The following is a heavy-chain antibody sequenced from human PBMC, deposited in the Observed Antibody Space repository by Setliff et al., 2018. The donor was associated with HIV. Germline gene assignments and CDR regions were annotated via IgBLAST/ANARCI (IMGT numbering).Heavy chain of an antibody. CDR2: IYHSGIV. Sequence: PSETLSLTCAVYGGPLSGHYWSWIRQPPGQGLEWIGEIYHSGIVNYNPSLQSRVTISTDTSKNQFSLRLNSVTVADTAVYYCARVRLRVPPSIFDCWGMGSLVTVSS. J-gene: IGHJ4*02. V-gene: IGHV4-34*01. D-gene: IGHD2-2*01. CDR3: ARVRLRVPPSIFDC. CDR1: GGPLSGHY.